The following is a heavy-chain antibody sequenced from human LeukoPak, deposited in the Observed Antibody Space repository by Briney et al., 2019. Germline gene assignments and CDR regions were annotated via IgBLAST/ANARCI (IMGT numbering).Heavy chain of an antibody. CDR1: GFTFSSYA. CDR3: ARGRLYEGEVS. Sequence: GGSLRLSCAASGFTFSSYAMNWVRQAPGKGLEWVSVIYSSGSTYYADSVKGRFTISRDNSKNTLHLQMNTLRAEDTAVYYCARGRLYEGEVSWGQGTLVLVSS. D-gene: IGHD3-10*01. V-gene: IGHV3-53*01. J-gene: IGHJ5*02. CDR2: IYSSGST.